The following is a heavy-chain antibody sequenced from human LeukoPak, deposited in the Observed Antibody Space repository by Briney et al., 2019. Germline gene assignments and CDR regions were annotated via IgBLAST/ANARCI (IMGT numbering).Heavy chain of an antibody. D-gene: IGHD5-12*01. CDR3: ARVRKYSGYYSWYFDL. CDR1: GFTFSSYW. J-gene: IGHJ2*01. V-gene: IGHV3-7*01. CDR2: IKQDGSEK. Sequence: GGSLRLSCAASGFTFSSYWMSWVRQAPGKGLEWVANIKQDGSEKYYVDSVKGRFTISRDNAKNSLYLQMNSLRAEDTAVYYCARVRKYSGYYSWYFDLWGRGTLVTVSS.